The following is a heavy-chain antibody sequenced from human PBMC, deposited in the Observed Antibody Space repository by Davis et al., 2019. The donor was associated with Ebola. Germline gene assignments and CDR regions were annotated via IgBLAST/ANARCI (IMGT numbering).Heavy chain of an antibody. CDR1: GFTFSSYW. J-gene: IGHJ5*02. CDR3: ARVSEGYYDFWSGYYIGWFDP. D-gene: IGHD3-3*01. V-gene: IGHV3-7*03. Sequence: GESLKISCAASGFTFSSYWMSWVRQAPGKGLEWVANIKQDGSEKYYVDSVKGRFAISRDNAKNSLYLQMNSLRAEDTAVYYCARVSEGYYDFWSGYYIGWFDPWGQGTLVTVSS. CDR2: IKQDGSEK.